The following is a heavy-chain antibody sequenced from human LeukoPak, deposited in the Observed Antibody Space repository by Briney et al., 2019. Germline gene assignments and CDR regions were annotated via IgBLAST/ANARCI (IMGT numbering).Heavy chain of an antibody. CDR2: ISSSSYI. D-gene: IGHD2-2*01. CDR1: GFTFSSYS. CDR3: ASQVVPAARVDY. J-gene: IGHJ4*02. Sequence: PGGSLRLSCAASGFTFSSYSMNWVRQAPGKGLEWISSISSSSYIYYADSVKGRFTISRDNAKNSLYLQMNSLRAEDTAVYYCASQVVPAARVDYWGQGTLVTVSS. V-gene: IGHV3-21*01.